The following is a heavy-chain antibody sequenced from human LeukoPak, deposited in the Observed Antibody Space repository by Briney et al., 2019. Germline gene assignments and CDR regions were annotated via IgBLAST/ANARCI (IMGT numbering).Heavy chain of an antibody. J-gene: IGHJ4*02. D-gene: IGHD5-24*01. CDR1: GYTFTSYA. Sequence: ASVKVSCKASGYTFTSYAMNWVRQAPGQGLEWMGWINTNTGNPTYAQGFTGRFVFSLDTSVSTAYLQISSLKAEDTAVYYCARFPQPWLQLGIGYETNFDYWGQGTLVTVSS. CDR2: INTNTGNP. V-gene: IGHV7-4-1*02. CDR3: ARFPQPWLQLGIGYETNFDY.